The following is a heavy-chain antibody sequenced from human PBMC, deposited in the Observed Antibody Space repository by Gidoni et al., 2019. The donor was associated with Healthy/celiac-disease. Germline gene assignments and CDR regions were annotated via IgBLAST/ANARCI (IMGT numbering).Heavy chain of an antibody. CDR3: AKDRRWLRGDHTRLPPPLGPFDP. Sequence: QVELVESGGGVVQPGRSLRLSCAASGFTFSSYGMHWVSQAPGKGLEWVSFISYDGSNKYYADSLKGRFTISRDNSKNTLYLQMNSLRAEDTAVYYCAKDRRWLRGDHTRLPPPLGPFDPWGQGTLVTVSS. J-gene: IGHJ5*02. CDR1: GFTFSSYG. CDR2: ISYDGSNK. D-gene: IGHD5-12*01. V-gene: IGHV3-30*18.